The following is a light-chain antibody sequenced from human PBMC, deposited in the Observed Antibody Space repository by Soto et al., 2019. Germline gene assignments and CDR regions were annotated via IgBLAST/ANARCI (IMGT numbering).Light chain of an antibody. J-gene: IGKJ2*01. CDR2: AAS. CDR1: QSISTY. V-gene: IGKV1-39*01. CDR3: QQSYSTPPDT. Sequence: DLPMTQSPSSLSASVGDRVTITCRASQSISTYLNWYQQKPGKAPKLLIYAASSLQSGVPSRFSGSGSGTDFTLTISSLQPEDFGIYYCQQSYSTPPDTFGQGTKLEIK.